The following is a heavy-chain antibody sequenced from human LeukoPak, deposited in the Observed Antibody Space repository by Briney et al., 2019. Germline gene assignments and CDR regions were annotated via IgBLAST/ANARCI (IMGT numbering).Heavy chain of an antibody. V-gene: IGHV3-74*03. J-gene: IGHJ4*02. CDR3: ARTDNLDY. CDR1: GFSFTTW. Sequence: GGSLRLSCAASGFSFTTWMHWVRQAPGKGLVWVARIRGDETIATYAESVKGRFTISRDNARNTLYLQMNSLSAEDTAVYYCARTDNLDYWGQGTPVTVSS. CDR2: IRGDETIA. D-gene: IGHD2-15*01.